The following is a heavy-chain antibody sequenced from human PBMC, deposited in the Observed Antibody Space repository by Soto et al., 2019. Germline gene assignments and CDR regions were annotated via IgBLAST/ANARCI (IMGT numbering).Heavy chain of an antibody. V-gene: IGHV3-23*01. Sequence: GGSLRLSCAASGFTFSSYAMSWVRQAPGKGLEWVSAISGSGGSTYYADSVKGRFTISRDNSKNTLYLQMNSLRAEDTAVYYCAKNPGPYDYVRTLAPRTNWFDPWGQGTLVTVSS. D-gene: IGHD3-16*01. CDR3: AKNPGPYDYVRTLAPRTNWFDP. CDR1: GFTFSSYA. J-gene: IGHJ5*02. CDR2: ISGSGGST.